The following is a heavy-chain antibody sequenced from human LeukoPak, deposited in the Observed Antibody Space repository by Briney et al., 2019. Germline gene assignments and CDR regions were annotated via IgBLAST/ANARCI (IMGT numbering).Heavy chain of an antibody. D-gene: IGHD2-2*01. V-gene: IGHV4-31*03. J-gene: IGHJ5*02. CDR3: ARGHGRPEYCSSTSCYASWFDP. CDR2: IYYSGGT. Sequence: PSQTLSLTCTVSGGSISSGGYYWSWIRQHPGKGLEWIGYIYYSGGTNYNPSLKGRVTISVDTSKNQSSLKLSSVTAADTAVYYCARGHGRPEYCSSTSCYASWFDPWGQGTLVTVSS. CDR1: GGSISSGGYY.